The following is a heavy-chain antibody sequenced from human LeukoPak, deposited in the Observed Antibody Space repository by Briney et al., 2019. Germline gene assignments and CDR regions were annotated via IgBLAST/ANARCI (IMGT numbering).Heavy chain of an antibody. Sequence: SETLSLTCTVSGGSIGSYHWSCIRQPPGKGLEWIGYIYHSRFTNYNPSLTSRVTISMDTSKNQFSLKLTSVTAADTAVYYCARILPVNWFDPWGQGTLVTVSS. CDR2: IYHSRFT. J-gene: IGHJ5*02. CDR1: GGSIGSYH. CDR3: ARILPVNWFDP. V-gene: IGHV4-59*08. D-gene: IGHD1-14*01.